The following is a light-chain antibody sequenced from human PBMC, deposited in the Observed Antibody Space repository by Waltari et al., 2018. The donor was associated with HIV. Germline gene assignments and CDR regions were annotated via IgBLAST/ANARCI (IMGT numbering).Light chain of an antibody. CDR3: QSHDTSLSGPCV. CDR1: SSTIGAGYD. CDR2: GTS. Sequence: QSVLTQPPSVSGAPGQTVTISCTGSSSTIGAGYDVPWYQQLPGTVPKLLIYGTSNRPSGVPGRFSGSKSGTSASLAITGLQAEDEADYYCQSHDTSLSGPCVFGTGTKVTVL. V-gene: IGLV1-40*01. J-gene: IGLJ1*01.